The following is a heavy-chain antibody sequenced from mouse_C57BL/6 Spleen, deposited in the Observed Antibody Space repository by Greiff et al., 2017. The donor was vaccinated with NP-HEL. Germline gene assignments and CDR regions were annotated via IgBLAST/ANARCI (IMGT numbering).Heavy chain of an antibody. CDR3: ARSESSGGFAY. CDR1: GYAFSSSW. J-gene: IGHJ3*01. CDR2: IYPGDGDT. V-gene: IGHV1-82*01. Sequence: VQLKQPGPELVKPGASVKISCKASGYAFSSSWMNWVKQRPGKGLEWIGRIYPGDGDTNYNGKFKGKATLTADKSSSTAYMQLSSLTSEDSAVYFCARSESSGGFAYWGQGTLVTVSA. D-gene: IGHD3-2*02.